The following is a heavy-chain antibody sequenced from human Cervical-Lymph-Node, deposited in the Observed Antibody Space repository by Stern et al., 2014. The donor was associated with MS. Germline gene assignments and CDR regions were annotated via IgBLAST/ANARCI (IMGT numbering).Heavy chain of an antibody. CDR1: GGSISSSGYY. CDR2: IDHSGST. Sequence: QVQLQESGPRLVKPSQTLSLTCTVSGGSISSSGYYWSWIRQHPGTGLEWIGYIDHSGSTFYRPSLKGRVSISVDTSKNQFSLRLNSVTAADTAVYYCARARPHDYDSSNSSVFDFWGQGTLVTVSS. V-gene: IGHV4-31*03. J-gene: IGHJ4*02. CDR3: ARARPHDYDSSNSSVFDF. D-gene: IGHD3-22*01.